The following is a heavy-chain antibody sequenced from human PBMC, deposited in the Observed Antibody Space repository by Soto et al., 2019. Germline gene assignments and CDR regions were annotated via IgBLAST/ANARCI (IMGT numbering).Heavy chain of an antibody. J-gene: IGHJ6*02. V-gene: IGHV4-4*02. CDR2: VFHSGTT. D-gene: IGHD5-18*01. CDR1: GGVVSSINW. Sequence: QVQLQESGPGLVKPSGTLSLTCDVSGGVVSSINWWSWVRQPPGKTLEWIGEVFHSGTTNYNPSLTSPVTMSVDKSKNQLSLKLSSVTAADTAVYYCARGGGTYSTSYGMDVWGQGTTVIVSS. CDR3: ARGGGTYSTSYGMDV.